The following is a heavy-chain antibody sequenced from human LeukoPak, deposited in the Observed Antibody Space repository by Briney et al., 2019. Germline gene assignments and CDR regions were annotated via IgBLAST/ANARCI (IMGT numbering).Heavy chain of an antibody. J-gene: IGHJ4*02. CDR1: GFTFVDYA. D-gene: IGHD3-10*01. CDR3: AKVIREAYGSGSYYNWYFDY. Sequence: SLRLSCAASGFTFVDYAMHWVRQAPGKGLEWVSGISWNSGSIGYADSVKGRFTISRDNAKNSLYLQMNSLRAEDTALYYCAKVIREAYGSGSYYNWYFDYWGQGTLVTVSS. V-gene: IGHV3-9*01. CDR2: ISWNSGSI.